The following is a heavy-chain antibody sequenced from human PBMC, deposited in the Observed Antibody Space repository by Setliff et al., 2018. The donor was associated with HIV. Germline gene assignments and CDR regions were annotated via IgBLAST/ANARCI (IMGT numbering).Heavy chain of an antibody. D-gene: IGHD2-15*01. J-gene: IGHJ5*02. CDR1: GDSISSGGYY. Sequence: SETLSLTCTVSGDSISSGGYYWSWIRQHPGKGLEWIGYSYYSGTTYYNPSLKSRVTISVDTSKNNFSLKLSSVTAADTAVYFCARGTRSSVDWFDPWGQGALVTVSS. CDR2: SYYSGTT. CDR3: ARGTRSSVDWFDP. V-gene: IGHV4-31*03.